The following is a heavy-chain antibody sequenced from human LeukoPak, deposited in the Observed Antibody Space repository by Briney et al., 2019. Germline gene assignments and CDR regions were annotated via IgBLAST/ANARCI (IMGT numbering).Heavy chain of an antibody. Sequence: PSETLSLTCTVSVGSINTYYWSWLRQSPGKGLEWLGYIHHSGSTYCIPSLKSRVTMSVDTSENQVSLKVTSVTAADTAVYYCATRLIIGRGIDVWGQGTTVTVSS. CDR3: ATRLIIGRGIDV. D-gene: IGHD3/OR15-3a*01. J-gene: IGHJ6*02. CDR2: IHHSGST. V-gene: IGHV4-59*01. CDR1: VGSINTYY.